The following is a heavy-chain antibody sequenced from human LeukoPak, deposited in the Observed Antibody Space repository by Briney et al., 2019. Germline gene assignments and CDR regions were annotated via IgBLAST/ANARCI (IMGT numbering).Heavy chain of an antibody. CDR3: ARDLTSERLLDY. J-gene: IGHJ4*02. D-gene: IGHD6-25*01. CDR2: ISSSGST. V-gene: IGHV4-4*07. CDR1: GGSISTYY. Sequence: SETLSLTCTVSGGSISTYYWSWIRQPAGKGLEWIGRISSSGSTNYNPSLKSRVTMSVDTSKKQFSLRLSSVTAADTAVYYCARDLTSERLLDYWGQGTLVTVSS.